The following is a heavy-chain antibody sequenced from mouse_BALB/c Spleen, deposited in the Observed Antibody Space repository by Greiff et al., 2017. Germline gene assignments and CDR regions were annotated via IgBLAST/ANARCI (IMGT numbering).Heavy chain of an antibody. CDR2: ISYSGST. J-gene: IGHJ4*01. V-gene: IGHV3-2*02. Sequence: EVQLQQSGPGLVKPSQSLSLTCTVTGYSITSDYAWNWIRQFPGNKLEWMGYISYSGSTSYNPSLKSRISITRDTSKNQFFLQLNSVTTEDTATYYCARSGYYAMDYWGQGTSVTVSS. CDR3: ARSGYYAMDY. CDR1: GYSITSDYA.